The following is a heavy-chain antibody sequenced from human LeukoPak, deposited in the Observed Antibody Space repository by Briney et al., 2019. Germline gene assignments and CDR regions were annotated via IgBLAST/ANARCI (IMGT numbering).Heavy chain of an antibody. D-gene: IGHD6-19*01. V-gene: IGHV6-1*01. J-gene: IGHJ6*02. CDR3: ARFSVAGIYYSYGMDV. CDR1: GDSVSSNSAA. CDR2: TYYRSKWYN. Sequence: SQTLSLTCAISGDSVSSNSAAWNWIRQAPSRGLEWLGKTYYRSKWYNDYAVSVKSRITINPDTSNNQFSLQLNSVTPEDTAVYSCARFSVAGIYYSYGMDVWGPGTPVTVSS.